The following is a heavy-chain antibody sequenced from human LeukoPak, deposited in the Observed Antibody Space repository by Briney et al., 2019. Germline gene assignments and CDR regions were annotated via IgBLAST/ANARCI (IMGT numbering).Heavy chain of an antibody. J-gene: IGHJ6*03. Sequence: GGSLRLSCAASGFTFSSYGMHWVRQAPGKGLEWVAFIRYDGSNIYYADSVKGRFTISRDNSKNTLYLQMNSLRAEDTAVYYCAKDPRDGYNYMYYYYYYMDVWGKGTTVTISS. CDR2: IRYDGSNI. V-gene: IGHV3-30*02. D-gene: IGHD5-24*01. CDR1: GFTFSSYG. CDR3: AKDPRDGYNYMYYYYYYMDV.